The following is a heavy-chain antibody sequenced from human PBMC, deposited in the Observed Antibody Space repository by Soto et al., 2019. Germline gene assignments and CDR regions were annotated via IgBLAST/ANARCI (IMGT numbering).Heavy chain of an antibody. D-gene: IGHD1-26*01. CDR3: AHDESISYTCSGGPFDY. J-gene: IGHJ4*02. CDR2: ISYDGSNK. CDR1: GFTFSSYA. V-gene: IGHV3-30-3*01. Sequence: QVQLVESGGGVVQPGGSLRLSCVASGFTFSSYAMHWVRQAPGKGLEWVAVISYDGSNKYYADSVKGRVTISRANSKNTLNFQLNSLRTENRAVYYGAHDESISYTCSGGPFDYWGQGTLVTVSS.